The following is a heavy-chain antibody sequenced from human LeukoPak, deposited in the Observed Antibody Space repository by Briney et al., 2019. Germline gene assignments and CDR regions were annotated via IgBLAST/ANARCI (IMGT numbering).Heavy chain of an antibody. CDR2: ISSSSSTI. D-gene: IGHD3-10*01. J-gene: IGHJ5*02. Sequence: GGSLRLSCAASGFTFISYSMNWVRQAPGKGLEWVSYISSSSSTIYYADSVKGRFTISIDNAKNSLYLQMNSLRAEDTAVYYCAREYYGSGSYLRFDPWGQGTLVTVSS. CDR3: AREYYGSGSYLRFDP. V-gene: IGHV3-48*01. CDR1: GFTFISYS.